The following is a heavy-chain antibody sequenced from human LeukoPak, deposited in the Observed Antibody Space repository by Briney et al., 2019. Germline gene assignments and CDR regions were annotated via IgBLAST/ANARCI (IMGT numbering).Heavy chain of an antibody. CDR2: INHSGST. V-gene: IGHV4-34*01. J-gene: IGHJ6*02. CDR1: GGSFSGYY. CDR3: ARGSSHSSSAGRRSYYYNGMDV. D-gene: IGHD6-6*01. Sequence: SETLSLTCAVYGGSFSGYYWSWIRQPPGKGLEWIGEINHSGSTNYNPSLKSRVTISVDTSKNQFSLKLSSVTAADTAVYYCARGSSHSSSAGRRSYYYNGMDVWGQGTTVTVSS.